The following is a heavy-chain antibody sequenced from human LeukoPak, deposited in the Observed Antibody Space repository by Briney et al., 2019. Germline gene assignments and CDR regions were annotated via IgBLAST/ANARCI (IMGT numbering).Heavy chain of an antibody. J-gene: IGHJ3*02. CDR1: GFTFSNAW. V-gene: IGHV3-15*01. Sequence: PGGSLRLSCAASGFTFSNAWMNWVRQAPGKGLEWVGRIKSKADGGITDYAAPVKVRFTISRDDSKNTLYVQMSSLKTEDTAVYYCTTTTGYDYDAFDIWGQGTMVTVSS. D-gene: IGHD5-12*01. CDR3: TTTTGYDYDAFDI. CDR2: IKSKADGGIT.